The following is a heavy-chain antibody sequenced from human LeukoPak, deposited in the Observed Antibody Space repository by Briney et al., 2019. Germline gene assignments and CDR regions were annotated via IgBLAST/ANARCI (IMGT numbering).Heavy chain of an antibody. J-gene: IGHJ4*02. CDR1: GYTFTTYP. D-gene: IGHD3-10*01. CDR2: INTNTGNP. Sequence: ASVKVSCKASGYTFTTYPMNWVRQAPGQGLEWMGWINTNTGNPTYAQGFTGRFVFSLDTSVSTAYLQISSLKAEDTAVYYCARDTGFSMLRGILFWGQGTLVTVSS. V-gene: IGHV7-4-1*02. CDR3: ARDTGFSMLRGILF.